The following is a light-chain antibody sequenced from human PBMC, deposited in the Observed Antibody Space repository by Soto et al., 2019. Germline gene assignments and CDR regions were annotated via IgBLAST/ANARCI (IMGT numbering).Light chain of an antibody. Sequence: EVIMTQSPATLSMSPGERATLSCRASQSVNNKLDWYQQKPGQPPRLLIYGASTRAPGVSVRFSGGGFGTEFTLTISSLQSDDCAVYYCQQYNNWPLTFGGGAKVEIK. CDR3: QQYNNWPLT. CDR2: GAS. V-gene: IGKV3-15*01. J-gene: IGKJ4*01. CDR1: QSVNNK.